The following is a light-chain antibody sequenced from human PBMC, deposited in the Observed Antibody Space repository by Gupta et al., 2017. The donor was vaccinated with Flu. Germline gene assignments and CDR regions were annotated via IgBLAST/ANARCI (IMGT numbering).Light chain of an antibody. J-gene: IGKJ1*01. CDR3: QQYNNWPPWT. CDR2: DAS. CDR1: QSVSSK. Sequence: ETVMTQSPATLSVSPGERVTLSCRASQSVSSKLAWYQQKPGQAPRLLIYDASTRATGIPARFSGSGSGTDXTLTISXLQSEDFAVYYCQQYNNWPPWTFGXGTKVEIK. V-gene: IGKV3-15*01.